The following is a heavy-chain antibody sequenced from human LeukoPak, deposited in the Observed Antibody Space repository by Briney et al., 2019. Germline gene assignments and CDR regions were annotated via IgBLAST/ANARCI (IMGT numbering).Heavy chain of an antibody. CDR1: GFTFDDYG. D-gene: IGHD3-22*01. CDR2: IHSGGNR. CDR3: ARGSATYYYDSSVLT. Sequence: GGSLRLSCATSGFTFDDYGMSWVRQAPGKGLEWVSLIHSGGNRYYADSVKGRFTISRDNSKNTVFLEMNSLRAEDTAVYYCARGSATYYYDSSVLTWGQGTLVTVSS. V-gene: IGHV3-20*04. J-gene: IGHJ4*02.